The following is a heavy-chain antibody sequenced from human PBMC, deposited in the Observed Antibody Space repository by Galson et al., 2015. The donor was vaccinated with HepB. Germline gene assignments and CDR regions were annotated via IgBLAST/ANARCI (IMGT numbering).Heavy chain of an antibody. CDR1: GFTFGDYA. CDR2: INTDGSGA. V-gene: IGHV3-74*01. CDR3: ARVPQSLVYYMDV. D-gene: IGHD3-16*01. J-gene: IGHJ6*03. Sequence: SLRLSCAASGFTFGDYAMSWVRQAPGKGLVWVSRINTDGSGASYADSVKGRFTISRDNAKNTLYLQMNSLRAEDTAVYYCARVPQSLVYYMDVWGKGTTVTVSS.